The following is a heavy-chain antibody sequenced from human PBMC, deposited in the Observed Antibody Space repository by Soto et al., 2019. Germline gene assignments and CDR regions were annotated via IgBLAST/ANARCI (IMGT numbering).Heavy chain of an antibody. CDR3: ARDGVALSDGAVDV. D-gene: IGHD2-15*01. CDR2: ISATGNTL. Sequence: EVQLVESGGGLVQPGGSLRLSCSASGFAFSTYEMNWVRQAPGKGLEWVSYISATGNTLYYVDSVKGRFTISRDNAKNSLYLQMNNLRVEDTAIYYCARDGVALSDGAVDVWGQGTTVTVSS. CDR1: GFAFSTYE. V-gene: IGHV3-48*03. J-gene: IGHJ6*02.